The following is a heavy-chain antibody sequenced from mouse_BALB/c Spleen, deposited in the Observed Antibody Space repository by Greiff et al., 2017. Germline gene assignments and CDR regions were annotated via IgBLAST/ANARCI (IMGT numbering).Heavy chain of an antibody. CDR1: GYAFTNYL. CDR3: ARGDGYSAMDY. D-gene: IGHD2-3*01. Sequence: VKLMESGAELVRPGTSVKVSCKASGYAFTNYLIEWVKQRPGQGLEWIGVINPGSGGTNYNEKFKGKATLTADKSSSTAYMQLSSLTSDDSAVYFCARGDGYSAMDYWGQGTSVTVSS. CDR2: INPGSGGT. V-gene: IGHV1-54*01. J-gene: IGHJ4*01.